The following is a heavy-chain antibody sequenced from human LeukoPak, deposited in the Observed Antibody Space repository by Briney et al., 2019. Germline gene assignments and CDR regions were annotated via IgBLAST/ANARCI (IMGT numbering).Heavy chain of an antibody. CDR3: ARRFFDY. D-gene: IGHD3-3*01. CDR1: GFTFSSYG. V-gene: IGHV3-30*03. CDR2: ISYDGSNK. Sequence: PGRSLRLSCAASGFTFSSYGMHWVRQAPGKGLEWVAVISYDGSNKYYADSVKGRFTISRDNSKNTLYLQMNSLGAEDTAVYYCARRFFDYWGQGTLVTVSS. J-gene: IGHJ4*02.